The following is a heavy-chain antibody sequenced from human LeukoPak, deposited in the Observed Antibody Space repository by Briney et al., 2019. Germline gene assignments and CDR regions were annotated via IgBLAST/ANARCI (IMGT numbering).Heavy chain of an antibody. V-gene: IGHV4-39*01. J-gene: IGHJ4*02. D-gene: IGHD5-18*01. CDR3: ARLEGGETDRTQTAMVDS. Sequence: PSETLCLTCTASGVSISSNRYFWGWIRQPPGKGLEWIGSINYSGSTYYNPSLKSRVTISVDTSKNQFSLKLSSVTAADTAVYYCARLEGGETDRTQTAMVDSWGQGTLVTVSS. CDR2: INYSGST. CDR1: GVSISSNRYF.